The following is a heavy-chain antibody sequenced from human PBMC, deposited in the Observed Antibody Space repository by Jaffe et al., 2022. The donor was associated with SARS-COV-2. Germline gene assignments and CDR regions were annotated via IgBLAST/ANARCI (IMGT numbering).Heavy chain of an antibody. Sequence: QVQLVQSGAEVKKPGASVKVSCKASGYTFTGYYMHWVRQAPGQGLEWMGRINPNSGGTNYAQKFQGRVTMTRDTSISTAYMELSRLRSDDTAVYYCASLPFEWELLSTFDYWGQGTLVTVSS. CDR2: INPNSGGT. V-gene: IGHV1-2*06. J-gene: IGHJ4*02. CDR3: ASLPFEWELLSTFDY. D-gene: IGHD1-26*01. CDR1: GYTFTGYY.